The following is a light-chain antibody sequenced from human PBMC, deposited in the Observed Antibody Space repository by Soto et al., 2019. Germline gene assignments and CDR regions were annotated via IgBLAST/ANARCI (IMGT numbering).Light chain of an antibody. Sequence: AIPMTQSPSSLSASVGDRVAITCRASQGIRNNLGWYQQKPGKAPKLLIYAASSLQSGVPSRFSGSGSGTDFTLTISSLQPEDFATYFCLQDYNYPYTFGQGTKLEIK. CDR1: QGIRNN. J-gene: IGKJ2*01. CDR3: LQDYNYPYT. CDR2: AAS. V-gene: IGKV1-6*01.